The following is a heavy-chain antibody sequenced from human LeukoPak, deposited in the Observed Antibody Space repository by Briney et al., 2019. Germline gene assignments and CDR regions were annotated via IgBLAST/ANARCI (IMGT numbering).Heavy chain of an antibody. CDR1: GYTFTSYG. CDR2: ISAYNGNT. V-gene: IGHV1-18*04. D-gene: IGHD3-10*01. Sequence: GASAKVSCKASGYTFTSYGISWVRQAPGQGLEWMGWISAYNGNTNYAQKLQGRVTMTTDTSTSTAYMELRSLRSDDTAVYYCARRSMVRGLGYYGMDVWGKGTTVTVSS. CDR3: ARRSMVRGLGYYGMDV. J-gene: IGHJ6*04.